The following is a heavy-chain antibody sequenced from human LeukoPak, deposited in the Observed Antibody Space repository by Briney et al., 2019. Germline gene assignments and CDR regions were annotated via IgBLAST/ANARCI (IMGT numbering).Heavy chain of an antibody. CDR1: GFTFSSYS. CDR3: ARDLRYDFWSGSFDY. Sequence: GGSLRLSCAASGFTFSSYSMNWVRQAPGKGLEWVSSMSSSRSYIYYADSLKGRFTISRDNAKNSLYLQMNSLRAEDTAVYYCARDLRYDFWSGSFDYWGQGTLVTVSS. V-gene: IGHV3-21*01. D-gene: IGHD3-3*01. J-gene: IGHJ4*02. CDR2: MSSSRSYI.